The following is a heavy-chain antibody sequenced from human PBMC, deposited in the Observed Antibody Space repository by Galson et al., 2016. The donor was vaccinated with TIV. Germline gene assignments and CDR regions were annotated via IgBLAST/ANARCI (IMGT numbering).Heavy chain of an antibody. Sequence: ALVKPTQTLTLTCSFSGFPFASTAVGVGWVRQPPGEALDWLGLIYWDDQKWYRPSLQNRMTITKDTSKNHVVLTLTNLEPADTGTYYCAHGSGWLLDYWGQGILVTVSS. V-gene: IGHV2-5*02. CDR2: IYWDDQK. J-gene: IGHJ4*02. CDR1: GFPFASTAVG. D-gene: IGHD6-19*01. CDR3: AHGSGWLLDY.